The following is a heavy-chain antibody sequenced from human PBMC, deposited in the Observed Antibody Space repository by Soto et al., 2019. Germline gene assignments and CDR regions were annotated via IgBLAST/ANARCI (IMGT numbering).Heavy chain of an antibody. V-gene: IGHV2-5*02. Sequence: QITLKESGPTLVKPTQTLTLTCTFSGFSLSTGGMGVGWIRQPPGKALEWLALIYWDGDRRYRPSLMSRLTNATHTSKNQVVLTMTNMDPVNTATYYCVHSRCGGDCLQSYSSHYYYGMDIWGQGTTVTVSS. CDR2: IYWDGDR. CDR1: GFSLSTGGMG. CDR3: VHSRCGGDCLQSYSSHYYYGMDI. J-gene: IGHJ6*02. D-gene: IGHD2-21*02.